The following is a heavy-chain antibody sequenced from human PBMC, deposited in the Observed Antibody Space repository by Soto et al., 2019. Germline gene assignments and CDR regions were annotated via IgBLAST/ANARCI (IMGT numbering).Heavy chain of an antibody. Sequence: QVQLVQSGAEVKKPGSSVKVSCKASGGTFSRYAISWVRQAPGQGLEWMGGIIPIFGTANYAQKFQGRVTITADESTSTAYMELSSLRSEDTAVYYCASGQPKIRGYSYGYGAYCGQGTLVTVSS. CDR3: ASGQPKIRGYSYGYGAY. CDR2: IIPIFGTA. D-gene: IGHD5-18*01. V-gene: IGHV1-69*01. J-gene: IGHJ4*02. CDR1: GGTFSRYA.